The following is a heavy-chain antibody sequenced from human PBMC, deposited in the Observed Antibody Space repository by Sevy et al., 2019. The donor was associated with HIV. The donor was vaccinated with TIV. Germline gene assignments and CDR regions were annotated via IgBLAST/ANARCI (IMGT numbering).Heavy chain of an antibody. J-gene: IGHJ3*02. V-gene: IGHV3-30-3*01. Sequence: GGSLRLSCAASGFTFSSYAMHWVRQAPGKGLEWVAVISYDGSNKYYADSVKGRFTISRDNSKNTLYLQMNSLRAEDTAVYDCAREGDYDSSGYYYGSGFDIWGQGTMVTVSS. CDR1: GFTFSSYA. CDR3: AREGDYDSSGYYYGSGFDI. D-gene: IGHD3-22*01. CDR2: ISYDGSNK.